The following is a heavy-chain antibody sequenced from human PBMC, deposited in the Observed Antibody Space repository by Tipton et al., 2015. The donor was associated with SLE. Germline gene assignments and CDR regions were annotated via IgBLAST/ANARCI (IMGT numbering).Heavy chain of an antibody. J-gene: IGHJ4*02. CDR3: ARGQHQFGRFDY. V-gene: IGHV4-59*12. CDR2: IYYSGST. CDR1: GGSISSYY. D-gene: IGHD3/OR15-3a*01. Sequence: TLSLTCTVSGGSISSYYWSWIRQPPGKGLEWIGYIYYSGSTNYNPSLKSRVTISVDTSKNQFSLKLASVTAADTAVYYCARGQHQFGRFDYWGQGTLVTVSS.